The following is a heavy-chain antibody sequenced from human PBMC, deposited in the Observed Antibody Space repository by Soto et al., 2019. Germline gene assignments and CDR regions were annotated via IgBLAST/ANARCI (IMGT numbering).Heavy chain of an antibody. V-gene: IGHV4-59*08. CDR1: GGSISSYY. D-gene: IGHD6-13*01. Sequence: QVQLQESGPGLVKPSETLSLTCTVSGGSISSYYWSWIRQPPGKGLEWIGYIYYSGSTNYNPSLKSRVTISVDTSKNQFSLKLSSVTAADTPVYYCARRYSSAFDIWGQGTMVTVSS. CDR2: IYYSGST. CDR3: ARRYSSAFDI. J-gene: IGHJ3*02.